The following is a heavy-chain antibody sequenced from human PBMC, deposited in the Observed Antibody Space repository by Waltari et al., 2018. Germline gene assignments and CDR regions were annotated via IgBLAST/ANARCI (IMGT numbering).Heavy chain of an antibody. CDR3: ARDRKRYSYAHDY. V-gene: IGHV3-21*01. CDR1: GFTFSSYS. J-gene: IGHJ4*02. D-gene: IGHD5-18*01. CDR2: ISSSSSYI. Sequence: EVQLVESGGGLVKPGGSMRLSCAASGFTFSSYSMNWVRQAPGKGLEWVSSISSSSSYIYYADSVKGRFTISRDNAKNSLYLQMNSLRAEDTAVYYCARDRKRYSYAHDYWGQGTLVTVSS.